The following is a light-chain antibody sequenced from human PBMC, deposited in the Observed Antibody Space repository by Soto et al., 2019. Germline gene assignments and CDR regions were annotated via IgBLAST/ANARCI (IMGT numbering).Light chain of an antibody. J-gene: IGKJ4*01. CDR3: QQYYSTPGT. CDR1: QSVLYSSNNKNY. CDR2: WAS. V-gene: IGKV4-1*01. Sequence: DIVMTQSPDSLAVSLGERATINCKSSQSVLYSSNNKNYLAWYQQKPGQPPKLLIYWASTRESGVPDRFSGSGSGTDFTLTISSLQAEDVAVYSCQQYYSTPGTFGGGTKVEIK.